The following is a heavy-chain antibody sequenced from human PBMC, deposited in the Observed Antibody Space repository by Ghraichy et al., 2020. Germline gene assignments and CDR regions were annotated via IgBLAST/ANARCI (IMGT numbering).Heavy chain of an antibody. D-gene: IGHD4-17*01. Sequence: SQTLLLTCTVSGGSVSTVGFYWSWIRQYPGKGLEWIGYIYYSGSTSYNPSLKSRVAISVDTSMNQFSLKLSSVTAADTAVYYCAREDTVTTRAFDIWGQGTMVTVSS. CDR3: AREDTVTTRAFDI. CDR1: GGSVSTVGFY. V-gene: IGHV4-31*03. J-gene: IGHJ3*02. CDR2: IYYSGST.